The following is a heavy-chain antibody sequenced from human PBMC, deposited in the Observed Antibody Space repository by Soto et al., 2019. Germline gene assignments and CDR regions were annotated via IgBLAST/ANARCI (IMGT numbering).Heavy chain of an antibody. J-gene: IGHJ4*01. V-gene: IGHV4-34*01. D-gene: IGHD1-7*01. CDR1: GGSFRGYY. CDR3: ARGRITGTTAHGADFHY. Sequence: SETLSLTCAVYGGSFRGYYCSWIRQPPGKGLEWIGEINHSGITNYNPSLKSRVTISVDTSKNQFSLKLSSVTAADTAVYYCARGRITGTTAHGADFHYWRDGTMVPV. CDR2: INHSGIT.